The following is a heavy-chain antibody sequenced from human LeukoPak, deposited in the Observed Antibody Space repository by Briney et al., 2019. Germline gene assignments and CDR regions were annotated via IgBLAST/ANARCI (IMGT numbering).Heavy chain of an antibody. V-gene: IGHV3-30*03. D-gene: IGHD3-10*01. Sequence: GGSLRLSCAASGFTFSSYGMHWVRQAPGKGLEWVAVISYDGSNKYYADSVKGRFTISRDNSKNTLYLQMNSLRAEDTAVYYCARPITMVRGVIGYRGQGTLVTVSS. CDR3: ARPITMVRGVIGY. CDR1: GFTFSSYG. J-gene: IGHJ4*02. CDR2: ISYDGSNK.